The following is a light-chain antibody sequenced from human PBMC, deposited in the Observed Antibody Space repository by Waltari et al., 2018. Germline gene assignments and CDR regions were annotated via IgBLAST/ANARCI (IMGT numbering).Light chain of an antibody. CDR1: QSVLYSSNNKNY. CDR3: QQYYSTPSIT. J-gene: IGKJ5*01. Sequence: DIVMTQSPDSLAVSLGERATINCKSSQSVLYSSNNKNYLAWYQQKPGQPPKLLIYWASSRELEVPDRFSGSGSRPDFTLTISSLQAEDVAVYYCQQYYSTPSITFGQGTRLEIK. V-gene: IGKV4-1*01. CDR2: WAS.